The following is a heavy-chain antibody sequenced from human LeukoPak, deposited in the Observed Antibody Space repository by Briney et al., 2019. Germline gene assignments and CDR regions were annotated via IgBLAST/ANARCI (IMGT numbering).Heavy chain of an antibody. CDR2: ISGSADKT. D-gene: IGHD2-15*01. CDR3: AKDHCTDGSCYPGFDY. V-gene: IGHV3-23*01. CDR1: GFAFSSYA. Sequence: GGSLRLSCAASGFAFSSYAMNWVRQAPGKGLEWVSTISGSADKTYYADSVKGRFTISRDNSKNTLYLQMNSLRAEDLAVYYCAKDHCTDGSCYPGFDYWGQGTLVTVSS. J-gene: IGHJ4*02.